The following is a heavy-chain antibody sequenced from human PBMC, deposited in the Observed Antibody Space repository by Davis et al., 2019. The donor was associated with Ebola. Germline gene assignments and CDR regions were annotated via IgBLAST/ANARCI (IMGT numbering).Heavy chain of an antibody. V-gene: IGHV1-8*01. CDR1: GYTFTSYD. CDR3: ARELIVIMAAAGTGAGDYYYYGMDV. J-gene: IGHJ6*02. CDR2: MNPNSGNT. D-gene: IGHD6-13*01. Sequence: ASVKVSCKASGYTFTSYDINWVRQATGQGLEWMGWMNPNSGNTGYAQKFQGRVTMTRNTSISTVYMELSSLRSEDTAVYYCARELIVIMAAAGTGAGDYYYYGMDVWGQGTTVTVSS.